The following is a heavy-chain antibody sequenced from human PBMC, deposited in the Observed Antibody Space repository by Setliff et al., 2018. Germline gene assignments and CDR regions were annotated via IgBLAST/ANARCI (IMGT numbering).Heavy chain of an antibody. V-gene: IGHV4-59*01. J-gene: IGHJ6*03. CDR2: IHYSGST. Sequence: PSETLSLTCSVSGASITDSYWNWIRQPPGKGLEWVGYIHYSGSTSYNPSLKSRVTISGDTSQNYFSLKLTSVTEADTAVYYCARGPPGYYYYMNVWGQGTTVTVSS. CDR3: ARGPPGYYYYMNV. CDR1: GASITDSY.